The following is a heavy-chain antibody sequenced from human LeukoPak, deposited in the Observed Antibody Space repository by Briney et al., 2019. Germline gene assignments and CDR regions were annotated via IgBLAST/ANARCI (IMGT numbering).Heavy chain of an antibody. J-gene: IGHJ4*02. CDR3: ATGQSGYSYGYVFDY. Sequence: PGGSLRLSCAASGFTFSSYGMHWVRQAPGKGLEWVAFIRYDGSNKYYADSVKGRFTISRDNSKNTLYLQMNSLRAEDTAVYYCATGQSGYSYGYVFDYWGQGTVVTVSS. CDR1: GFTFSSYG. D-gene: IGHD5-18*01. CDR2: IRYDGSNK. V-gene: IGHV3-30*02.